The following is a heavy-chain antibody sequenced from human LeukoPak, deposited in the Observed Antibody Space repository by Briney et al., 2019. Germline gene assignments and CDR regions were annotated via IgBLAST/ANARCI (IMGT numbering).Heavy chain of an antibody. V-gene: IGHV3-30*03. Sequence: GGSLRLSCAASGFTFSSYSMHWVRQAPGKGLEWVAVISYDGSNKYYADSVKGRFTISRDNSKNTLYPQMNSLRAEDTAVYYCAAPERYSSSWYDDYWGQGTLVTVSS. CDR1: GFTFSSYS. CDR3: AAPERYSSSWYDDY. J-gene: IGHJ4*02. CDR2: ISYDGSNK. D-gene: IGHD6-13*01.